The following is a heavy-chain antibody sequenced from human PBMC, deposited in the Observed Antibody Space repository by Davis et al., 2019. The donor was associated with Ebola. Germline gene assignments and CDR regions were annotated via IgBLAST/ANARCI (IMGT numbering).Heavy chain of an antibody. CDR3: ARDSPDDQGIAAAGTIPNYYYYGMDV. CDR2: ISYDGSNK. CDR1: GFTFSSYA. V-gene: IGHV3-30*04. Sequence: GGSLRLSCAAPGFTFSSYAMHWVRQAPGKGLEWVAVISYDGSNKYYADSVKGRFTISRDNSKNTLYLQMNSLRAEDTAVYYCARDSPDDQGIAAAGTIPNYYYYGMDVWGQGTTVTVSS. J-gene: IGHJ6*02. D-gene: IGHD6-13*01.